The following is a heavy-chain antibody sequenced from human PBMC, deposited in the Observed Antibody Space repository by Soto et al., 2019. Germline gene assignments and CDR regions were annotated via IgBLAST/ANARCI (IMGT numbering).Heavy chain of an antibody. V-gene: IGHV4-31*03. CDR2: IFFSGNT. Sequence: SETLSLTCTVSGGSILNGGHYWTWIRQHPGKGLEWIGRIFFSGNTHYNPALKSRLTFSLDTAKNQFSLKLSSVTAADTAVYYCARVEGWFGELWFDPWGQGTLVTVSS. CDR3: ARVEGWFGELWFDP. D-gene: IGHD3-10*01. J-gene: IGHJ5*02. CDR1: GGSILNGGHY.